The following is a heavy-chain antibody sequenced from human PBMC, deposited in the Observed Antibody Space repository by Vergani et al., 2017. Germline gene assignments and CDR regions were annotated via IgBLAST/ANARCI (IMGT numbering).Heavy chain of an antibody. Sequence: QLQLQESGQGLVKPSETLSLTCTVSGGSISSSSYYWGWIRQPPRKGLEWIGSIYYSGSTYYNPSLKSRVTISVDTSKNQFSLKLSSVTAADTAVYYCARHGCQKQYYYDSSGYCEFDYWGQGTLVTVSS. V-gene: IGHV4-39*01. CDR2: IYYSGST. CDR1: GGSISSSSYY. J-gene: IGHJ4*02. D-gene: IGHD3-22*01. CDR3: ARHGCQKQYYYDSSGYCEFDY.